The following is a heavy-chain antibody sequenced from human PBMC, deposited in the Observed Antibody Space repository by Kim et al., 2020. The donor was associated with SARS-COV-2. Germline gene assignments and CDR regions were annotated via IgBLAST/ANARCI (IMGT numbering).Heavy chain of an antibody. Sequence: SETLSLTCTVSGGSISSGGYYWSWIRQHPGKGLEWIGYIYYSGSTYYNPSLKSRVTISVDTSKNQFSLKLSSVTAADTAVYYCARFSGSYRFLDYWGQGTLVTVSS. CDR3: ARFSGSYRFLDY. J-gene: IGHJ4*02. CDR2: IYYSGST. D-gene: IGHD1-26*01. V-gene: IGHV4-31*03. CDR1: GGSISSGGYY.